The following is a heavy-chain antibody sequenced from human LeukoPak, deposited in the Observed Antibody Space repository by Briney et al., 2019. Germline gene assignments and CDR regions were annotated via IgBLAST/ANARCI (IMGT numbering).Heavy chain of an antibody. CDR3: ARDRLVVVTAKDAFDI. J-gene: IGHJ3*02. V-gene: IGHV3-15*04. CDR2: IEGESDGGTT. CDR1: GFTFSDAW. Sequence: PGGSLRPSCAASGFTFSDAWMTWVRQASGKGLEWVGRIEGESDGGTTDYAAPVKGRFTISRDDSKNRLYLQMNSLKTEDTAVYYCARDRLVVVTAKDAFDIWGQGTMVTVSS. D-gene: IGHD2-21*02.